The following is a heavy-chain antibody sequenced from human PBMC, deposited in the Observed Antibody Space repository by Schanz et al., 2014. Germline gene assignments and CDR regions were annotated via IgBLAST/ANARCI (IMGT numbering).Heavy chain of an antibody. CDR3: AKRCSSTSCSHGAFDI. CDR2: IYSDGRT. V-gene: IGHV3-53*01. D-gene: IGHD2-2*01. Sequence: EVQLVESGGGLIQPGGSLRLSCVASGFTVSSNYMSWVRQAPGKGLEWVSVIYSDGRTYYGDSVKGRFTISRDNSKNTLYLQMNNLRDEDTAMNYCAKRCSSTSCSHGAFDIWGQGTMVTVSS. CDR1: GFTVSSNY. J-gene: IGHJ3*02.